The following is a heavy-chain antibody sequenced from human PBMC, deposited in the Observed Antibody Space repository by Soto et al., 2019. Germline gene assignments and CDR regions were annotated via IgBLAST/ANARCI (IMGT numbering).Heavy chain of an antibody. V-gene: IGHV4-39*01. J-gene: IGHJ6*02. CDR3: ARNRQINYYYYGMDV. CDR1: GGSISSSSYY. CDR2: IYYSGST. Sequence: SETLSLTCTVSGGSISSSSYYWGWIRQPPGKGLEWIGSIYYSGSTYYNPSLKSRVTISVDTSKNQFSLKLSSVTAADTAVYYCARNRQINYYYYGMDVWGQGTTVTVSS.